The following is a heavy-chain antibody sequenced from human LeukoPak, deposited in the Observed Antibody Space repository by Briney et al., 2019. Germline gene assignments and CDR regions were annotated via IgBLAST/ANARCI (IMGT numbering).Heavy chain of an antibody. CDR2: IYYSGSA. J-gene: IGHJ5*02. V-gene: IGHV4-59*01. Sequence: SETLSLTCTVPGGSISSYYWSWIRQPPGKGLEWIGYIYYSGSANYNPSLKSRVTISVDTSKNQFSLKLSSVTAADTAVYYCARAPQYIPNWFDPWGQGTLVTVSS. CDR1: GGSISSYY. CDR3: ARAPQYIPNWFDP. D-gene: IGHD6-6*01.